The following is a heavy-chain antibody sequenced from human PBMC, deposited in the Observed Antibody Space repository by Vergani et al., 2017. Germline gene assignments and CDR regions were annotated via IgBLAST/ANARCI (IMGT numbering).Heavy chain of an antibody. D-gene: IGHD2-21*01. J-gene: IGHJ4*02. CDR2: ININTGNP. V-gene: IGHV7-4-1*02. Sequence: QVQLVQSGSELRKPGASVKISCKASGYTLNNYALNWVRQAPGQGLEWMGWININTGNPMYAQGFTGRFVFSLDTADNTAYLQINSLRPEDTAVYFCAGGDRWCRRVSDPWDYWGQGTLVTVSS. CDR3: AGGDRWCRRVSDPWDY. CDR1: GYTLNNYA.